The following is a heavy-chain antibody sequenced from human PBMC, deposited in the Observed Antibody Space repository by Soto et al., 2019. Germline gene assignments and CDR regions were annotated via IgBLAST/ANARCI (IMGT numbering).Heavy chain of an antibody. CDR2: INTYNGNT. V-gene: IGHV1-18*01. Sequence: QVQLVQSGAEVKNPGASVKVSCKASGSTFTRYGIGWARQAPGQGLAWMGWINTYNGNTNYAQNVQGRVTLTTDTSTSTAYRSLRSLRSNDTAIYYCAMVDVYVTPSPQDVWGQGTTVIVSS. J-gene: IGHJ6*02. CDR1: GSTFTRYG. CDR3: AMVDVYVTPSPQDV. D-gene: IGHD3-16*01.